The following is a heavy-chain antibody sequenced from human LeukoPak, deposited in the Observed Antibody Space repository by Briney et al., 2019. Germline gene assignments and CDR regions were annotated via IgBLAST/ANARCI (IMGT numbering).Heavy chain of an antibody. J-gene: IGHJ1*01. CDR2: IYYSGST. Sequence: SETLSLTCTVSGGSISSYYWSWIRQPPGKGLEWIGYIYYSGSTNYNPSLKSRVTISVDTSKNQFSLKLSSVTAADTAVYYCATEGIAAAARREYFQHWGQGTLVTVSS. CDR3: ATEGIAAAARREYFQH. D-gene: IGHD6-13*01. V-gene: IGHV4-59*01. CDR1: GGSISSYY.